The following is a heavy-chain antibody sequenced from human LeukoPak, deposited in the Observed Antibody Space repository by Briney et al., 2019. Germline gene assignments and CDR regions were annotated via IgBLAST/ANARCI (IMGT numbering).Heavy chain of an antibody. CDR2: IYYSGST. Sequence: SETLSLTCTVSGGSISSYYWSWIRQPPGKGLEWIGYIYYSGSTNYNPSLKSRVTISVDTSKNQFSLKLSSVTAADTAVYYCARHKGTAWERSDPDYWGQGTLVTVSS. J-gene: IGHJ4*02. V-gene: IGHV4-59*08. CDR1: GGSISSYY. D-gene: IGHD1-26*01. CDR3: ARHKGTAWERSDPDY.